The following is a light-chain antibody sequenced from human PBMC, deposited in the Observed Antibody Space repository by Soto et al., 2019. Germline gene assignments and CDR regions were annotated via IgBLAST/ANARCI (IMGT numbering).Light chain of an antibody. CDR1: QGISSY. CDR2: KAS. V-gene: IGKV1-5*03. J-gene: IGKJ1*01. CDR3: QQYNSYSSWT. Sequence: IQLTQSPSSLSASVGDRVTITCRASQGISSYLAWYQQKPGKAPKLLIYKASSLESGVPSRFSGSGSGTEFTLTISSLQPDDFATYYCQQYNSYSSWTFGQGTKV.